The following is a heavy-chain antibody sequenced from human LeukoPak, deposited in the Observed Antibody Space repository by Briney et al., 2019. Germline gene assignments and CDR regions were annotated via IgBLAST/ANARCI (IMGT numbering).Heavy chain of an antibody. V-gene: IGHV1-69*04. D-gene: IGHD2-2*01. CDR3: APYCSSTSCFNY. Sequence: SVKVPCKASGGTFNSYAISWVRQAPGQGLEWMGRIIPILGKANYAQKFQGRVTITADKSTSTAYMELSSLRSEDTAVDYCAPYCSSTSCFNYWGQGTLVTVSS. CDR1: GGTFNSYA. CDR2: IIPILGKA. J-gene: IGHJ4*02.